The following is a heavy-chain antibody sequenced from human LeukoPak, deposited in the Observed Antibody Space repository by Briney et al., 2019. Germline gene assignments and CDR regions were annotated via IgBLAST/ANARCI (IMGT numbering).Heavy chain of an antibody. V-gene: IGHV4-30-2*01. D-gene: IGHD3-10*01. CDR3: ARDLLWFGEAYFDY. Sequence: SQALSLTCAVSGGSISSGDYSWSWLRQPPGTGLEWIGYIYHSGRTYYNPSLKSRVTISIDRSKNQFSLKLSSVTAADTAVYYCARDLLWFGEAYFDYWGQGTLVTVSS. CDR2: IYHSGRT. J-gene: IGHJ4*02. CDR1: GGSISSGDYS.